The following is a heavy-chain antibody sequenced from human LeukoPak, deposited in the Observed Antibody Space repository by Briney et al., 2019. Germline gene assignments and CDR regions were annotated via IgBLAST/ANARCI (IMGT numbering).Heavy chain of an antibody. CDR3: ARRQSITIFGVVSAFDI. CDR1: GYSFTSYW. Sequence: GESLKISCKGSGYSFTSYWIGWVRQMPGKGLEWMGIIYPGDSDTRYSPSFQGQVTISADKCISTAYLQWSSLKASDTAMYYCARRQSITIFGVVSAFDIWGQGTMVTVSS. CDR2: IYPGDSDT. D-gene: IGHD3-3*01. V-gene: IGHV5-51*01. J-gene: IGHJ3*02.